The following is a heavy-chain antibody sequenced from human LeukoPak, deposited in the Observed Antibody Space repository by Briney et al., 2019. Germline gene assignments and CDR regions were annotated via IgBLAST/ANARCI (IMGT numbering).Heavy chain of an antibody. CDR2: FDPEDGET. D-gene: IGHD5-12*01. CDR3: ARVISGYVLSFDI. V-gene: IGHV1-24*01. CDR1: GYTLTELS. J-gene: IGHJ3*02. Sequence: ASVKVSCKVSGYTLTELSMHWVRQAPGKGLEWMGGFDPEDGETIYAQKFQGRVTMTEDTSTDTAYMELSRLRSDDTAVYYCARVISGYVLSFDIWGQGTMVTVSS.